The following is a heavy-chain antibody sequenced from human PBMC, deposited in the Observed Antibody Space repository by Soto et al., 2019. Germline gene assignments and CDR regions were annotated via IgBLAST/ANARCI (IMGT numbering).Heavy chain of an antibody. CDR1: GGSISSGGYY. J-gene: IGHJ2*01. Sequence: QVQLQESGPGLVKPSQTLSLTCTVSGGSISSGGYYWSWIRQHPGKGLEWIGYIYYSGSTYYNPSLKSRVTIAVDTSKNQFSLQLSSVTAADTAVYYCAIILDYSGYAYIDLWGRGTLVTVSS. V-gene: IGHV4-31*03. CDR2: IYYSGST. D-gene: IGHD5-12*01. CDR3: AIILDYSGYAYIDL.